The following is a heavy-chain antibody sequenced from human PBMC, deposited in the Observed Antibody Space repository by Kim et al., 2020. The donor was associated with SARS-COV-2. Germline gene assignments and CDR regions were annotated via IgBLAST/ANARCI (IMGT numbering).Heavy chain of an antibody. Sequence: GGSLRLSCTASGFTFSSYAMSWVRQAPGKGLEWVSIVSINGGNTYYADFVKGRFTISRDNSKSTLYLQMNSLRAEDTARYYCAKDVTFWGQGTLVTVSS. CDR1: GFTFSSYA. CDR3: AKDVTF. V-gene: IGHV3-23*01. D-gene: IGHD5-18*01. J-gene: IGHJ4*02. CDR2: VSINGGNT.